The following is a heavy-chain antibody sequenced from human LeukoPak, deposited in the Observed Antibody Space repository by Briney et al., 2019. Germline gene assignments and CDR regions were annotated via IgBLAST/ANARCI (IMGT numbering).Heavy chain of an antibody. CDR1: GFTFSDYY. V-gene: IGHV3-11*04. CDR3: ARDPRTVRI. CDR2: ISSGGYTI. D-gene: IGHD1-1*01. Sequence: GGSLRLSCTVSGFTFSDYYMMWIRQAPGKGLEWLSYISSGGYTIYHAASVEGRFTISRDNAKNLLYLQMDSLRVEDTAIYYCARDPRTVRIWGQGTLVTVSS. J-gene: IGHJ4*02.